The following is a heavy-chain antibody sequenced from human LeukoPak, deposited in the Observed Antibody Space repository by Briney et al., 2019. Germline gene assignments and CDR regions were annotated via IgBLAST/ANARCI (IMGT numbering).Heavy chain of an antibody. V-gene: IGHV3-23*01. D-gene: IGHD3-22*01. CDR2: ISGSGGST. Sequence: GGSLRLSCAASGFXFSSYAISWVRQAPGKGLEWVSAISGSGGSTYYADSVKGRFTISRDNSKNTLYLQMNSLRAEDTAVYYCAKARDSSGYYHDAFDIWGQGTMVTVSS. J-gene: IGHJ3*02. CDR1: GFXFSSYA. CDR3: AKARDSSGYYHDAFDI.